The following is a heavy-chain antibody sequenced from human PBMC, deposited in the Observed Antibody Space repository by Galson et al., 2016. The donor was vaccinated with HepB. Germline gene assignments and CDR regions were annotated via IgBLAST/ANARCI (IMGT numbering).Heavy chain of an antibody. CDR3: ARDSDSLGRALDT. CDR1: GYSFTEYD. D-gene: IGHD2-21*01. J-gene: IGHJ3*02. V-gene: IGHV1-2*06. CDR2: INPDNGGT. Sequence: SVKVSCKASGYSFTEYDLNWVRQAPGQEPEWMGRINPDNGGTRYAQKFQGRVTLTRDASISTAYMELRRLKSDDAAVYFCARDSDSLGRALDTWGQGTSVIVSS.